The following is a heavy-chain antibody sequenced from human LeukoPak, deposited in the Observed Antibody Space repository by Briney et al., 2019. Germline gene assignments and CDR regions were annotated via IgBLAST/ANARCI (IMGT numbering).Heavy chain of an antibody. Sequence: SETLSLTCAVYGGSFSGYYWSRIRQPPGKGLEWIGEINHSGSTNYNPSLKSRVTISVDTSKNQFSLKLSSVTAADTAVYYCARGSMIIPEGWFDPWGQGTLVTVSS. D-gene: IGHD3-22*01. CDR2: INHSGST. CDR1: GGSFSGYY. J-gene: IGHJ5*02. V-gene: IGHV4-34*01. CDR3: ARGSMIIPEGWFDP.